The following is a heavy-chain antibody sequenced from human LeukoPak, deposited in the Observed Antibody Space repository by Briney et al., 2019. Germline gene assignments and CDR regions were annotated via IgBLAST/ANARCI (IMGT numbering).Heavy chain of an antibody. CDR3: ARRGELYGDYVYDADALDI. D-gene: IGHD4-17*01. CDR1: GGSISSSSHY. CDR2: IYYSGST. V-gene: IGHV4-39*07. Sequence: PSETLSLTCTVSGGSISSSSHYWGWIRQPPWKGLEWIGSIYYSGSTYYNPSLKSRVTISVDTSKNQFSLKLSSVTAADTAVYYCARRGELYGDYVYDADALDIWGQGTMVTVSS. J-gene: IGHJ3*02.